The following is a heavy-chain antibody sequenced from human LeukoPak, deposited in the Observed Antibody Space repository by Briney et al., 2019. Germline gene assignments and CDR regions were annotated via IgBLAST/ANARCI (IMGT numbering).Heavy chain of an antibody. D-gene: IGHD6-6*01. J-gene: IGHJ6*02. Sequence: GASVKVSCKASGGTFSSYAISWVRQAPGQGLEWMGGIIPIFGTAIYAQKFQGRVTITADESTSTAYMELSSLRSEDTAVYYCARANYSSSSVGGYYYFGLDVWGQGTTVTVSS. CDR1: GGTFSSYA. V-gene: IGHV1-69*13. CDR3: ARANYSSSSVGGYYYFGLDV. CDR2: IIPIFGTA.